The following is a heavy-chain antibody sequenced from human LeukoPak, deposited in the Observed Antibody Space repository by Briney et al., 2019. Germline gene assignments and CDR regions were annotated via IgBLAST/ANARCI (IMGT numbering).Heavy chain of an antibody. CDR1: GFTFSSYA. J-gene: IGHJ4*02. CDR3: AADSSGYYRFDY. Sequence: GGSLRLPCAASGFTFSSYAMHWVRQAPGKGLEWVAVISYDGSNKYYADSVKGRFTISRDNSKNTLYLQTNSLRAEDTAVYYCAADSSGYYRFDYWGQGTLVTVSS. CDR2: ISYDGSNK. V-gene: IGHV3-30-3*01. D-gene: IGHD3-22*01.